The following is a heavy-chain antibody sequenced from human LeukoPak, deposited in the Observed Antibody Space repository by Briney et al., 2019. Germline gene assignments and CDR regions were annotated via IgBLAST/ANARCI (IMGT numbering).Heavy chain of an antibody. Sequence: ASVKVSCKASGGTFSSYAISWVRQAPGQGLEWMGGISLILGIANYAQKFQGRVTITADKSTSTAYMELSSLRSEDTAVYYCAREAVEMATINWYFDLWGRGTLVTVSS. D-gene: IGHD5-24*01. J-gene: IGHJ2*01. V-gene: IGHV1-69*10. CDR1: GGTFSSYA. CDR3: AREAVEMATINWYFDL. CDR2: ISLILGIA.